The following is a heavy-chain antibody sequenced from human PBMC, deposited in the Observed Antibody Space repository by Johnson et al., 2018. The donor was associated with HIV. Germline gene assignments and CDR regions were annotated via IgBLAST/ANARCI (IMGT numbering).Heavy chain of an antibody. J-gene: IGHJ3*02. Sequence: VQLVESGGGLVQPGRSLRLSCAASGFTFDDYAMHWVRQAPGKGLEWVSGINWKGGSMGYADSVKGRFTVSRDNANNSLYLQMNSLRAEDTALYYCATFGGGSFHAFDIWGQGTMVTVSS. V-gene: IGHV3-9*01. CDR1: GFTFDDYA. CDR2: INWKGGSM. CDR3: ATFGGGSFHAFDI. D-gene: IGHD1-26*01.